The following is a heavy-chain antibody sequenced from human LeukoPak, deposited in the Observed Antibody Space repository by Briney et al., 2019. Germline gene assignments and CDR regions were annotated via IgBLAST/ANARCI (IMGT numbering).Heavy chain of an antibody. CDR1: GFTFSSSA. Sequence: GVSLRLSCAASGFTFSSSAMNWVRQAPGKGLEWVSSISGIGVTTYYADSVKGRFTISRDNSKNTLYLQMNSLRGEDTSVYYCAKRDYWGQGTLVTVSS. CDR2: ISGIGVTT. J-gene: IGHJ4*02. CDR3: AKRDY. V-gene: IGHV3-23*01.